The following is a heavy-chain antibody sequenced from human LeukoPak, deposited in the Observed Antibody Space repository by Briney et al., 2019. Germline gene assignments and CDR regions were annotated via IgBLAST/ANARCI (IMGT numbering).Heavy chain of an antibody. J-gene: IGHJ4*02. CDR1: GDSVSSNTAA. V-gene: IGHV6-1*01. CDR3: AIDPGTVDTAMVPVWDY. Sequence: SQTLSLTFAISGDSVSSNTAAWNWIRQSPSRGLEWLGRTYYRSKWYNNYAVSVKSRISINPDTSKNQFSLQLKSVTPEDTAVYYCAIDPGTVDTAMVPVWDYWGQGTLVTVSS. CDR2: TYYRSKWYN. D-gene: IGHD5-18*01.